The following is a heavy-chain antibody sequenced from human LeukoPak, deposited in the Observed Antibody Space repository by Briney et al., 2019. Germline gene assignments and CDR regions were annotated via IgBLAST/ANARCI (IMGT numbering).Heavy chain of an antibody. CDR2: ISYDGSNK. J-gene: IGHJ6*02. V-gene: IGHV3-30*18. CDR1: GFTFSSYG. Sequence: GSLRLSCAASGFTFSSYGMHWVRQAPGKGLEGVAVISYDGSNKYYADSVKGRFTISRDNSKNTLYLQMNSLRAEDTAVYYCAKEQARSHGMDVWGQGTTVTVSS. CDR3: AKEQARSHGMDV.